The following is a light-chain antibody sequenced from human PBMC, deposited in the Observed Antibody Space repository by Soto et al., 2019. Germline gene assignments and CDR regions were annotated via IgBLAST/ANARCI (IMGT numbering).Light chain of an antibody. V-gene: IGLV1-40*01. CDR3: QSYDSSLSGYV. CDR2: GNF. Sequence: QSVLTQPPSVSGAPGQRVTVSCTGSSSNIGAGYDVHWYQQLPGTAPKLLIYGNFNRPSGVPDRFSASKSGASVYLAITGLQAEDEADYYCQSYDSSLSGYVFGTGTKLTVL. CDR1: SSNIGAGYD. J-gene: IGLJ1*01.